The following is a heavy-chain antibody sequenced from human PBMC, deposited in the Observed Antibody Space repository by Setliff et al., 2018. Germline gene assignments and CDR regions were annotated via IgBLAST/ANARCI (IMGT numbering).Heavy chain of an antibody. Sequence: PGGSLRLSCAASGFTFSNAWMSWVRQAPGKGLEWVGQIKRKTDGETTDYAAPVKGRFIISRDDSKRTLYLQMNSLKIEDTAVYFCARVYCRHRCLVESYMDIWGTGTTVTVSS. CDR1: GFTFSNAW. CDR2: IKRKTDGETT. J-gene: IGHJ6*03. CDR3: ARVYCRHRCLVESYMDI. D-gene: IGHD3-16*01. V-gene: IGHV3-15*01.